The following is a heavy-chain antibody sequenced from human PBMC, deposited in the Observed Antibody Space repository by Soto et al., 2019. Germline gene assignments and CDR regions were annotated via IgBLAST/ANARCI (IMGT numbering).Heavy chain of an antibody. Sequence: GSLRLSCAASAFTFTSYWMHWVRHRPGKGLVWVSRINPDGSRTSYADSVKGRFTISRDNAKNTLYLQMNSLGAVDTAVYYCARAAVTTYYFVYWGDGTLVSVAS. CDR2: INPDGSRT. D-gene: IGHD4-17*01. V-gene: IGHV3-74*01. CDR1: AFTFTSYW. CDR3: ARAAVTTYYFVY. J-gene: IGHJ4*01.